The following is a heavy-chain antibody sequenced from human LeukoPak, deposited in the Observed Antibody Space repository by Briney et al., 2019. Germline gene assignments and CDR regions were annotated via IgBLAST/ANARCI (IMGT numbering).Heavy chain of an antibody. D-gene: IGHD5-18*01. CDR2: IKSKTDGGTT. CDR3: THAYSYGTTGY. J-gene: IGHJ4*02. CDR1: GFTFTNVW. V-gene: IGHV3-15*01. Sequence: GGSLRLSCAASGFTFTNVWMSWVRQAPGKGLEWVGRIKSKTDGGTTDYAAPVKGRFTISRDDSKNTLYLQMNSLKTEDAAVYYCTHAYSYGTTGYWGQGTLVTVSS.